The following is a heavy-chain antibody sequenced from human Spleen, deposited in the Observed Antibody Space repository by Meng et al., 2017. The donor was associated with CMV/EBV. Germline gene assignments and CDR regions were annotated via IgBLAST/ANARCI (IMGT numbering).Heavy chain of an antibody. J-gene: IGHJ4*02. Sequence: GGSLRLSCATSGFTFTNAWMTWVRQAPGRGLEWVGRIKSKIDGETIDYAAPVKGRFTISRDDSKSAFYLQMNSLKTEDTAVYYCATIRDSGVYWGQGTLVTVSS. CDR3: ATIRDSGVY. CDR2: IKSKIDGETI. CDR1: GFTFTNAW. D-gene: IGHD4-17*01. V-gene: IGHV3-15*01.